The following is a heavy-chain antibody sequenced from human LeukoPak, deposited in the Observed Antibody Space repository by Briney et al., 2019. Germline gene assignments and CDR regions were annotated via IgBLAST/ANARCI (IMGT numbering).Heavy chain of an antibody. CDR2: IYSGGNT. V-gene: IGHV3-53*01. CDR3: ARDHGRGYCSSTSCYPGVDY. D-gene: IGHD2-2*01. CDR1: GFAVSTNY. J-gene: IGHJ4*02. Sequence: GGSLRLSCAASGFAVSTNYMSWVRQAPGKGLEWVSVIYSGGNTYYSDSVKGRFTISRDNSKNTLYLQMNSLRAEDTAVYYCARDHGRGYCSSTSCYPGVDYWGQGTLVTVSS.